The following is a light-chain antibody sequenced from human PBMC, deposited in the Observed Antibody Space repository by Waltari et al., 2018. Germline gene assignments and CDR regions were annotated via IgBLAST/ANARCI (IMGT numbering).Light chain of an antibody. CDR2: GAS. Sequence: IVFTQSPGTLSLSPGEKGPLSFMARQSVSRSLAWYQQKPGQAPKLLIYGASTRATGIPDRFSGSGSGTDFSLTISSLEPEDFAIYFCQHYVRLPATFGQGTKVEIK. CDR3: QHYVRLPAT. CDR1: QSVSRS. J-gene: IGKJ1*01. V-gene: IGKV3-20*01.